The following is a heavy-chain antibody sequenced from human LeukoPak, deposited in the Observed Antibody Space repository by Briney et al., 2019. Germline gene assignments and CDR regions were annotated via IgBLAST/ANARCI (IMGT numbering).Heavy chain of an antibody. J-gene: IGHJ4*02. D-gene: IGHD2-8*01. CDR1: GFSFSDYA. Sequence: PGGSLRLSCTTSGFSFSDYAMAWVRQTPGKGLECVGSISGGTIEYPASVKGRFIISRDDSRGTAYLQMNSLKIEDTAVYYCTKWRGTSMLYDWGQGTLVTVSS. CDR2: ISGGTI. CDR3: TKWRGTSMLYD. V-gene: IGHV3-49*04.